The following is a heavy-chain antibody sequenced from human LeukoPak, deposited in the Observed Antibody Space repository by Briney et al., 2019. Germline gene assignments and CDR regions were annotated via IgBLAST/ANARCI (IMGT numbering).Heavy chain of an antibody. D-gene: IGHD2-2*01. CDR2: IYYSGST. CDR3: ARDHYCSSTSCYFYYYGMDV. J-gene: IGHJ6*02. Sequence: KPSETLSLTCTVSGGSISSSSYYWGWIRQPPGKGLEWIGSIYYSGSTYYNPSLKSRVTISVDTSKNQFSLKLSSVTAADTAVYYCARDHYCSSTSCYFYYYGMDVWGQGTTVTVSS. V-gene: IGHV4-39*02. CDR1: GGSISSSSYY.